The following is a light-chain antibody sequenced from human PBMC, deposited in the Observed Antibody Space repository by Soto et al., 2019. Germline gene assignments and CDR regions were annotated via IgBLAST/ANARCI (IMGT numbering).Light chain of an antibody. V-gene: IGKV1-39*01. CDR1: QRINRY. CDR2: AAS. Sequence: IRMTQSPSSLSASVGDSVTITCRASQRINRYVNWYQQRPGAAPKVLISAASNLQSGVPPRFIGSGSGTDFTLTITGLQPEDFATYYCQHTNSIPYSFGQGTRVEL. J-gene: IGKJ2*01. CDR3: QHTNSIPYS.